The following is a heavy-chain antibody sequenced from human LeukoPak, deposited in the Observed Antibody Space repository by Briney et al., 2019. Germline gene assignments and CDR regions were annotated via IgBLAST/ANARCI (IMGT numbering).Heavy chain of an antibody. D-gene: IGHD3-22*01. CDR3: ARTIGEGTYYYDSSGYYLY. CDR2: INPNSGGT. Sequence: ASVKVSCKASGYTFTGYYIHWVRQAPGQGLEWMGWINPNSGGTNYAQKFQGRVTMTRDTSISTAYMELSRLRSDDTAVYYCARTIGEGTYYYDSSGYYLYWGQGTLVTVSS. J-gene: IGHJ4*02. V-gene: IGHV1-2*02. CDR1: GYTFTGYY.